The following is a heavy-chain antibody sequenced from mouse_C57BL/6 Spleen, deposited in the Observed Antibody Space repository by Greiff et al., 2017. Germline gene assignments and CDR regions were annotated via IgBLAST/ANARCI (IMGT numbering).Heavy chain of an antibody. Sequence: VQLQQPGAELVKPGASVKVSCKASGYTFTSYWMHWVKQRPGQGLEWIGRIHPSDSDTNYNQKFKGKATLTVDTSSSTAYMQLSSLTSEDSAVYYCASITTVLAPYAMDYWGQGTSVTVSS. CDR2: IHPSDSDT. V-gene: IGHV1-74*01. J-gene: IGHJ4*01. D-gene: IGHD1-1*01. CDR3: ASITTVLAPYAMDY. CDR1: GYTFTSYW.